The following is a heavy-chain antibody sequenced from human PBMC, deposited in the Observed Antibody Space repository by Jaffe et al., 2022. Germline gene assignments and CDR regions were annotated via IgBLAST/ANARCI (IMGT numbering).Heavy chain of an antibody. Sequence: QVQLVQSGAEVKKPGSSVKVSCKASGGTFSSYAISWVRQAPGQGLEWMGGIIPIFGTANYAQKFQGRVTITTDESTSTAYMELSSLRSEDTAVYYCASGLGLGIAAAGPYYYYMDVWGKGTTVTVSS. CDR2: IIPIFGTA. V-gene: IGHV1-69*05. CDR3: ASGLGLGIAAAGPYYYYMDV. J-gene: IGHJ6*03. CDR1: GGTFSSYA. D-gene: IGHD6-13*01.